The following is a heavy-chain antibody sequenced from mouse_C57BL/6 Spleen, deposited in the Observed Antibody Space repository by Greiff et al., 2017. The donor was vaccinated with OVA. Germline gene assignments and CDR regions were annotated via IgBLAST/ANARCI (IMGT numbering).Heavy chain of an antibody. D-gene: IGHD2-2*01. V-gene: IGHV1-54*01. J-gene: IGHJ4*01. CDR3: ARGSSGGYDDWVGYYAMDY. Sequence: VKLMESGAELVRPGTSVKVSCKASGYAFTNYLIEWVKQRPGQGLEWIGVINPGSGGTNYNEKFKGKATLTADKSSSTAYMQLSSLTSEDSAVYFCARGSSGGYDDWVGYYAMDYWGQGTSVTVSS. CDR1: GYAFTNYL. CDR2: INPGSGGT.